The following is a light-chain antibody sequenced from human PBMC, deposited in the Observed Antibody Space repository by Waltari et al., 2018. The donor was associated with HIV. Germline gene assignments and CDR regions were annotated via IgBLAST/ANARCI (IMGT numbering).Light chain of an antibody. CDR1: SSNIATNY. CDR2: GNQ. CDR3: GTWDTSLSAWI. Sequence: QSVLTQPPSVSATPGQKVTISCSGSSSNIATNYVSWYQHFPGTVPKVLIYGNQKRSSGIPDRFSGSKSGTSATLDISGLQTGDEAHYYCGTWDTSLSAWIFGTGTKVTVL. V-gene: IGLV1-51*01. J-gene: IGLJ1*01.